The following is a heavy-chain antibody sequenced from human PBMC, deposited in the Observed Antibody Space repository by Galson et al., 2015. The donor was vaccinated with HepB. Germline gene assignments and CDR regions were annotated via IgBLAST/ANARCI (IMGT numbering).Heavy chain of an antibody. CDR1: GGSISSNKW. CDR3: AVNTVTTSSYYYYYYMDV. Sequence: SETLSLTCTVSGGSISSNKWWNWVRQPPGKGLEWIGEIYHSGSTYCNPSLKSRVTISVDKSKNQFSLKLSSVTAADTAVYYCAVNTVTTSSYYYYYYMDVWGKGTTVTVSS. D-gene: IGHD4-17*01. V-gene: IGHV4-4*02. J-gene: IGHJ6*03. CDR2: IYHSGST.